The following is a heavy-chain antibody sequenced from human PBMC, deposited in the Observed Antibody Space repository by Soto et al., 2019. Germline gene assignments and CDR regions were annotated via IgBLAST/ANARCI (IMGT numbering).Heavy chain of an antibody. Sequence: ASVKVSCKVSGYALTELSMHWVRQAPGKGLEWMGGFDPEDGETIYAQKFQGRVTMTEDTSTDTAYMELSSLGSEDTAVYYCATASKTPLIAVAGTLYYGMDVWGQGTTVTVSS. CDR1: GYALTELS. CDR2: FDPEDGET. J-gene: IGHJ6*02. CDR3: ATASKTPLIAVAGTLYYGMDV. V-gene: IGHV1-24*01. D-gene: IGHD6-19*01.